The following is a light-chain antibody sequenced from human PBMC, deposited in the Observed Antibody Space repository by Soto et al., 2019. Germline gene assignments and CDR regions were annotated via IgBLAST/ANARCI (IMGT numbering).Light chain of an antibody. V-gene: IGKV3-15*01. CDR2: GAS. CDR1: QSVSSN. CDR3: QQRLHWPIT. J-gene: IGKJ5*01. Sequence: EIVMTQSPATLSVSPVERATLSCRASQSVSSNLAWYQQKPGQAPRLLIYGASTRATGIPARFSGSGSETDFTLTISSLEPEDFAVYYCQQRLHWPITFGQGTRLEIK.